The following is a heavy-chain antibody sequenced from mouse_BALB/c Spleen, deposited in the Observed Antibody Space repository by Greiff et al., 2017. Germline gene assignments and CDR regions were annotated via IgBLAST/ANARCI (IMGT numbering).Heavy chain of an antibody. Sequence: VQLQQSGAELARPGASVKLSCKASGYTFTSYWMQWVKQRPGQGLEWIGAIYPGDGDTRYTQKFKGKATLTADKSSSTAYMQLSSLASEDSAVYYCARGTHYYGSSYPFAYWGQGTLVTVSA. J-gene: IGHJ3*01. CDR1: GYTFTSYW. D-gene: IGHD1-1*01. V-gene: IGHV1-87*01. CDR2: IYPGDGDT. CDR3: ARGTHYYGSSYPFAY.